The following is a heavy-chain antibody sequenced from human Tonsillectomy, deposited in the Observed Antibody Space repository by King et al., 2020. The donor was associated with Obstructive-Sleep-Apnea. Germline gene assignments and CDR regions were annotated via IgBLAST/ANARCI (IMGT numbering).Heavy chain of an antibody. CDR2: IYYSGST. D-gene: IGHD3-9*01. V-gene: IGHV4-59*01. J-gene: IGHJ3*02. CDR1: GGSISSYY. Sequence: VQLQESGPGLVKPSETLSLTCTVSGGSISSYYWSWIRQPPGKGLEWIGYIYYSGSTNYNPSLKSRVTISVDTSKNQFSLKLSSVTAADTAVYYCARSLLNFDRAFDIWGQGTMVTVPS. CDR3: ARSLLNFDRAFDI.